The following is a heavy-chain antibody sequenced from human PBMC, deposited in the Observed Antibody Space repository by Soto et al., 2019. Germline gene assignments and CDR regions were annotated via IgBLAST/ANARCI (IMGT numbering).Heavy chain of an antibody. J-gene: IGHJ5*02. D-gene: IGHD6-13*01. Sequence: QVQLVQSGAEVKKPGASVKVSCKASGYTFTRYDINWVRQATGQGLEWMGWMNPNSGNTGYAQKFQGRVTMTRNTSLSTAYMELRSLRSEDTAVYYCARGLARRSSWSQAGGWFDPWGQGTLVTVSS. CDR1: GYTFTRYD. CDR2: MNPNSGNT. CDR3: ARGLARRSSWSQAGGWFDP. V-gene: IGHV1-8*01.